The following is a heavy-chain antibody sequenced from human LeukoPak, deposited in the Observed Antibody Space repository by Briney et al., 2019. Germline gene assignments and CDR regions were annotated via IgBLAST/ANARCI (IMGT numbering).Heavy chain of an antibody. CDR1: GGTFSSYT. CDR3: ARGLSDDFWSGYPLGY. D-gene: IGHD3-3*01. J-gene: IGHJ4*02. CDR2: IIPILGIA. Sequence: ASVKVSCKASGGTFSSYTISWERQAPGQGLEWMGRIIPILGIANYAQKFQGRVTITADKSTSTAYMELSSLRSEDTAVYYCARGLSDDFWSGYPLGYWGQGTLVTVSS. V-gene: IGHV1-69*02.